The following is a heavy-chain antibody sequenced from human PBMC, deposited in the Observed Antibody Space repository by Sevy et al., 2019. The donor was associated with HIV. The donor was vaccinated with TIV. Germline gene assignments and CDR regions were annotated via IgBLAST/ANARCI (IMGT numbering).Heavy chain of an antibody. J-gene: IGHJ6*02. CDR2: IKRDGSEK. V-gene: IGHV3-7*03. D-gene: IGHD2-2*01. CDR3: ARDCSSASCLWGMDV. CDR1: GFSFSNYW. Sequence: GGSLRLSCAASGFSFSNYWMSWVRQAPGKWLEWVANIKRDGSEKYYVASVKGRFTISRDNAKTSLFLQMNSLRGEDTAVYYCARDCSSASCLWGMDVWGQGTTVTVSS.